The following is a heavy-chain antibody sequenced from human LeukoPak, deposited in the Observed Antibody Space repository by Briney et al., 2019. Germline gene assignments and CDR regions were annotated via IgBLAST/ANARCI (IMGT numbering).Heavy chain of an antibody. CDR1: GFTFSSYA. D-gene: IGHD2-2*01. CDR3: AKVKYQLQNPKTKYFDY. CDR2: ISGSGGST. V-gene: IGHV3-23*01. Sequence: GGSLRLSCAASGFTFSSYAMSWVRQAPGKGLEWVSAISGSGGSTYYADSVKGRFTISRDNSKNTLYLQMNSLRAEDTAVYYCAKVKYQLQNPKTKYFDYWGQGTLVTVSS. J-gene: IGHJ4*02.